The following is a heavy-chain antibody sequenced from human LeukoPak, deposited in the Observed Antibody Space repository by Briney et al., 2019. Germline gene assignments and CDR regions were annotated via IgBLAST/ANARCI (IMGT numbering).Heavy chain of an antibody. J-gene: IGHJ5*02. CDR1: GYTFTDYY. Sequence: ASVKVSCKASGYTFTDYYMHWVRQAPGQGLEWMGWINPNSGDTYYAQKFQGRVTMTRDTSISTAYMELSRLRSDDTAFYYCTRPTLQTLGAWGQGTLVTVSS. CDR2: INPNSGDT. CDR3: TRPTLQTLGA. D-gene: IGHD3-10*01. V-gene: IGHV1-2*02.